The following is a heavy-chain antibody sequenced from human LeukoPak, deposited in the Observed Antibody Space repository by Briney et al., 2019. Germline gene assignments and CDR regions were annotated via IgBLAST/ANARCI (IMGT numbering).Heavy chain of an antibody. D-gene: IGHD6-19*01. CDR2: ISAYNGNT. CDR3: AGQRGGSGWYSFDY. V-gene: IGHV1-18*01. CDR1: GYTFTSYG. Sequence: GASVKVSFKASGYTFTSYGISWVRQAPGQGLEWMGWISAYNGNTNYAQKLQGRVTMTTDTSTSTAYMELRSLRSDDTAVYYCAGQRGGSGWYSFDYWGQGNLVTVSS. J-gene: IGHJ4*02.